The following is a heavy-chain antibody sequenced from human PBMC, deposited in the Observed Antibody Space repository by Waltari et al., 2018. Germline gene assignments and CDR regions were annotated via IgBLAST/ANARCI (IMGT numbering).Heavy chain of an antibody. V-gene: IGHV3-33*08. CDR3: ARPSGAFDI. CDR1: GFTFSSYG. CDR2: IWYDGSNK. J-gene: IGHJ3*02. D-gene: IGHD3-10*01. Sequence: QVQLVESGGGVVQPGRSLRLSCAASGFTFSSYGMHWVRQAPGKGLEWVAVIWYDGSNKYYADYVKGRFTISRDNAKNTLYLQMNSLRAEDTAVYYCARPSGAFDIWGQGTMVTVSS.